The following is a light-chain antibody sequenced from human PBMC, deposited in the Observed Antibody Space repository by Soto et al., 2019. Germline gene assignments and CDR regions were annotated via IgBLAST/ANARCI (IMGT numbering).Light chain of an antibody. J-gene: IGKJ4*01. Sequence: EIVLTQSPGTLSLSPGERVTLSCRASQSVSTNYLAWYQQKPGQAPRLLIGATSSRATGIPDRFSGSGSGTDFTLTITRLEPEDFAVYFCQQYSSSPRGVTFGGGTKLEIK. CDR3: QQYSSSPRGVT. CDR1: QSVSTNY. V-gene: IGKV3-20*01. CDR2: ATS.